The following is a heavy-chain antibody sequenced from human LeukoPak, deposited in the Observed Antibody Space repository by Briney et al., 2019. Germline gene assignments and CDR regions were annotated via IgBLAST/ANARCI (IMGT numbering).Heavy chain of an antibody. J-gene: IGHJ3*02. CDR1: GGSISSYY. D-gene: IGHD2-15*01. V-gene: IGHV4-59*01. CDR2: IYYSGST. Sequence: SETLSLTCTVSGGSISSYYWSWIRQPPGKGLEWIGYIYYSGSTNYNPSLKSRVTISVDTSKNQFSLKLSSVTAADTAVYYCAREWEAYCSGGSCSHAFDIWGQGTMVTVSS. CDR3: AREWEAYCSGGSCSHAFDI.